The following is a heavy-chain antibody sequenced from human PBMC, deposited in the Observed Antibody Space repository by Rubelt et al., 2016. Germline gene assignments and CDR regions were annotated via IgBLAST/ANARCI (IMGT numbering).Heavy chain of an antibody. V-gene: IGHV1-46*01. J-gene: IGHJ6*02. CDR2: INPSGGST. CDR3: ARDGTPGYSYGFSPGYYGMDV. D-gene: IGHD5-18*01. Sequence: QRGEWMGIINPSGGSTSYAQKFQGRVTITADESTSTAYMELSSLRSEDTAVYYCARDGTPGYSYGFSPGYYGMDVWGQGTTVTVSS.